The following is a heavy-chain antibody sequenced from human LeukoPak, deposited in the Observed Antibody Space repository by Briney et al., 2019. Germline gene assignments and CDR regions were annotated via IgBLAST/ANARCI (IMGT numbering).Heavy chain of an antibody. CDR3: AREVPGYYDSSGYYDY. D-gene: IGHD3-22*01. Sequence: GGSLRLSCAASGFTFSSYWMSWVHQAPGKGLEWVANIKHDGSEKYYVDSVKGRFTISRDNAKNSLYLQMNSLRAEDTAVYYCAREVPGYYDSSGYYDYWGQGTLVTVSS. CDR2: IKHDGSEK. V-gene: IGHV3-7*04. CDR1: GFTFSSYW. J-gene: IGHJ4*02.